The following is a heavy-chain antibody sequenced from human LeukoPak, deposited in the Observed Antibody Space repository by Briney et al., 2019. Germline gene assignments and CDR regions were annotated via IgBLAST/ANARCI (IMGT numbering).Heavy chain of an antibody. CDR2: IYSGGTT. V-gene: IGHV3-66*02. Sequence: PGGSLRLSCAASGFTVSSSYMTWVRQAPGKGLEWVSIIYSGGTTNYADSVKGRFTISRDNPKNTLSLQMNSLRAEDTAVYYCARDRGTAVYYYYGMDVWGQGTTVTVSS. CDR1: GFTVSSSY. J-gene: IGHJ6*02. D-gene: IGHD3-10*01. CDR3: ARDRGTAVYYYYGMDV.